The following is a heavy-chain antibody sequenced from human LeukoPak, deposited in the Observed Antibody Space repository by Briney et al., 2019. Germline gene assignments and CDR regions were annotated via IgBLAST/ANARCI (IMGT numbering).Heavy chain of an antibody. CDR2: IKQDGSEK. CDR1: GFTVSSNY. Sequence: GGSLRLSCAASGFTVSSNYMSWVRQAPGKGLEWVANIKQDGSEKYYVDSVNGRFTISRDNAKNSLYLQMNSLRVEDTAVYYCARSLRVAVAANYWGQGTLVTVSS. CDR3: ARSLRVAVAANY. J-gene: IGHJ4*02. D-gene: IGHD6-19*01. V-gene: IGHV3-7*01.